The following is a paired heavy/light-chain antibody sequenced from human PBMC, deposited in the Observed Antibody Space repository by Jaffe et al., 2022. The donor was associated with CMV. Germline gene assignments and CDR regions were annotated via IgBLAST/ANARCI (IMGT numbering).Heavy chain of an antibody. CDR2: ISSSGSTI. Sequence: QVQLVESGGGLVKPGGSLRLSCAASGFTFSDYYMSWIRQAPGKGLEWVSYISSSGSTIYYADSVKGRFTISRDNAKNSLYLQMNSLRAEDTAVYYCARGGYCSSTSCYTHYYYGMDVWGQGTTVTVSS. CDR1: GFTFSDYY. V-gene: IGHV3-11*01. J-gene: IGHJ6*02. CDR3: ARGGYCSSTSCYTHYYYGMDV. D-gene: IGHD2-2*02.
Light chain of an antibody. J-gene: IGKJ1*01. V-gene: IGKV3-15*01. CDR1: QSVSSN. CDR2: GAS. Sequence: EIVMTQSPATLSVSPGERATLSCRASQSVSSNLAWYQQKPGQAPRLLIYGASTRATGIPARFSGSGSGTEFTLTISSLQSEDFAVYYCQQYNNWPPNPGTFGQGTKVEIK. CDR3: QQYNNWPPNPGT.